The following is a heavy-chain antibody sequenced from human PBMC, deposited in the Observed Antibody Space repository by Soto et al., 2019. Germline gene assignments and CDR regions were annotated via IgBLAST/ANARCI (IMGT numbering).Heavy chain of an antibody. D-gene: IGHD5-12*01. CDR2: ISYDGSNK. V-gene: IGHV3-30*18. CDR1: GFTFSSYG. CDR3: AKDPLSVYDYDRYYYGMDV. J-gene: IGHJ6*02. Sequence: QVQLVESGGGVVQPGRSLRLSCAASGFTFSSYGMHWVRQAPGKGLEWVAVISYDGSNKYYADSVKGRFTISRDNSKNPLYLQMTSLRAEDTAVYYCAKDPLSVYDYDRYYYGMDVWGQGTTVPVSS.